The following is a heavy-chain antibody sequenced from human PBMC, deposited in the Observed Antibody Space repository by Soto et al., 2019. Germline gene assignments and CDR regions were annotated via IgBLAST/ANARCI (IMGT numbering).Heavy chain of an antibody. D-gene: IGHD2-8*01. Sequence: ESVGGVVQPGRSLRLSCAASGFTFSSYGMHWVRQAPGKGLEWVAVIWYDGSNKYYADSVKGRFTISRDNSKNTLYLQMNSLRAEDTAVYYCAREVTCTNGVCYYYFDYWGQGTLVTVSS. V-gene: IGHV3-33*01. CDR2: IWYDGSNK. CDR3: AREVTCTNGVCYYYFDY. J-gene: IGHJ4*02. CDR1: GFTFSSYG.